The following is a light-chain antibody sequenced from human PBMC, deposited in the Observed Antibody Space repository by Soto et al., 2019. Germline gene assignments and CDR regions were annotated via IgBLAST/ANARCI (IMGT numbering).Light chain of an antibody. CDR3: QQRINLLT. CDR2: DAS. CDR1: QSVSSY. Sequence: ENGLTQSPVTLSLTPRERASLTCRASQSVSSYLGWYQQKPGQAPRLLIYDASTRATGIPARFSGSGSGTDFTLTISSLEPEDIAVYSCQQRINLLTFGQGTRLEIK. J-gene: IGKJ5*01. V-gene: IGKV3-11*01.